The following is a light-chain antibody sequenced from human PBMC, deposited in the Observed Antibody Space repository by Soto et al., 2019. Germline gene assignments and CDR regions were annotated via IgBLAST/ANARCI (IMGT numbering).Light chain of an antibody. CDR3: QQRNIWPPVT. Sequence: ELVLTQSPGTLSLSPGERATLSCRASHTISSSYLAWYQQKPGQPPRLLIYGAFNRAAGIPARFSGSGSGTDFTLTISSLEPEDSAVYYCQQRNIWPPVTFGQGTRLEIK. CDR1: HTISSSY. J-gene: IGKJ5*01. CDR2: GAF. V-gene: IGKV3D-20*02.